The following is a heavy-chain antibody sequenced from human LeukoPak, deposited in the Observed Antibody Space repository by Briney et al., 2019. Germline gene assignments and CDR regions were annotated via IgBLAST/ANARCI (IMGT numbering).Heavy chain of an antibody. CDR1: GGSISSYY. V-gene: IGHV4-59*01. J-gene: IGHJ4*02. D-gene: IGHD5-18*01. CDR3: AREGNTAMAPFDY. Sequence: PSETQSLTCTVSGGSISSYYWSWIRQPPGKGLEWIGYIYYSGSTNYNPSLKSRVTISVDTSKNQFSLKLSSVTAADTAVYYCAREGNTAMAPFDYWGQGTLVTVSS. CDR2: IYYSGST.